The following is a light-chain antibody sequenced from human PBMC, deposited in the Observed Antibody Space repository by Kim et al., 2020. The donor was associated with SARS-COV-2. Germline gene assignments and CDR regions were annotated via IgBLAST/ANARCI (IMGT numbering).Light chain of an antibody. J-gene: IGKJ3*01. CDR1: QSVNGKY. CDR3: QQYGTSFT. CDR2: GAS. V-gene: IGKV3-20*01. Sequence: LSPGQRATLSCRASQSVNGKYLAWYQQTPGQAPRLLIYGASTRATDIPDRFSGSGSGTDFTLTISRLEPEDFAVYYCQQYGTSFTFGPGTKVDIK.